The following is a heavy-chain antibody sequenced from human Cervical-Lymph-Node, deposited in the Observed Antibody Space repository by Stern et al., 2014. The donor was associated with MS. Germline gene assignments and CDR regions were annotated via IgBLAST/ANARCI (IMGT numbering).Heavy chain of an antibody. CDR1: GFTFSDHY. CDR2: TRNKANSDTT. D-gene: IGHD3-10*01. J-gene: IGHJ1*01. CDR3: ARDTARGVQCEPRHKPPCRGA. Sequence: EVQLVESGGGLVQPGGSLRLSCAASGFTFSDHYMDWVRQAPGKGLEWVGRTRNKANSDTTEYAASVKGRFTISIDDSKNSLYQQMNSLKTEDTSVYYCARDTARGVQCEPRHKPPCRGARG. V-gene: IGHV3-72*01.